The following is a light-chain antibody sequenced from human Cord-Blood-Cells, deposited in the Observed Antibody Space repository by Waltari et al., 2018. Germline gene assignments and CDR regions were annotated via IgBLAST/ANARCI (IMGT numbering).Light chain of an antibody. CDR2: WAS. CDR3: QQYYSTPFT. V-gene: IGKV4-1*01. Sequence: DIVMTQSPDSLAVSLGERATINCKSSQSVLYSSNNKNYLDWYQQKPGQPPKLLIYWASTRESGVPDRFSGSGYGTDFTLTISSLQAEDVAVYYCQQYYSTPFTFGPGTKVDIK. CDR1: QSVLYSSNNKNY. J-gene: IGKJ3*01.